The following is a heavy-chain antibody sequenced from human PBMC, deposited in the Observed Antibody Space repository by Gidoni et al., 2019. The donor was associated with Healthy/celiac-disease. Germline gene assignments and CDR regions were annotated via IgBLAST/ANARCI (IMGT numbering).Heavy chain of an antibody. V-gene: IGHV1-3*01. CDR3: ARDPGQYYFDF. CDR2: INAANGYT. J-gene: IGHJ4*02. Sequence: QVQLVQSGAEVKKPGASVKVSCKASGYTFTTYAMHWVRQAPGQRLEWMGWINAANGYTKYSQNFQGRVTITRDTSASRAYMELSSLRSEDTAVYYCARDPGQYYFDFWGQGTLVTVSS. CDR1: GYTFTTYA.